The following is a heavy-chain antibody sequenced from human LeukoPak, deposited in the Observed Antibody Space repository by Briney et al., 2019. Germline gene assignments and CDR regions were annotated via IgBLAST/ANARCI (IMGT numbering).Heavy chain of an antibody. D-gene: IGHD6-13*01. CDR1: GGSISSYY. J-gene: IGHJ4*02. Sequence: SSETLSLTCTVSGGSISSYYWSWIRQPPGKGLEWIGYIYYSGSTNYNPSLKSRVTISVDTSKNQFSLKLSSVTAADTAVYYCARIAPSWYAFDYWGQGTLVTVSS. V-gene: IGHV4-59*08. CDR3: ARIAPSWYAFDY. CDR2: IYYSGST.